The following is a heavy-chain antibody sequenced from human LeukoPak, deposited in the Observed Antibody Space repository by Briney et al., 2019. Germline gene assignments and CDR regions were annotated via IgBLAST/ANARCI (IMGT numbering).Heavy chain of an antibody. CDR3: AKGTTTRAGTFDY. Sequence: PGGSLRLSCAASGFTFSNTWMNWVRQAPGKGLEWVSSISGSGGSSYYADSVKGRFTISRDNSKSTLSLQMDSLRAEDTAVYYCAKGTTTRAGTFDYWGQGTLVTVSS. CDR2: ISGSGGSS. J-gene: IGHJ4*02. CDR1: GFTFSNTW. V-gene: IGHV3-23*01. D-gene: IGHD6-13*01.